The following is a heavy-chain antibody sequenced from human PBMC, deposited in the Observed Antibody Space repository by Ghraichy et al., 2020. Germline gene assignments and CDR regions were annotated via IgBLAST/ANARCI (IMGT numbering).Heavy chain of an antibody. Sequence: SQTLSLTCNVPGGSISGYYWSWIRQPPGKGLEWIGYIYYSGGTNYNPSFKSRVTISIDTSKNQFSLKLRSVTAADTAVYYCARDIYYYETAGYPNWGQGTLVTVSS. V-gene: IGHV4-59*01. D-gene: IGHD3-22*01. CDR1: GGSISGYY. CDR2: IYYSGGT. J-gene: IGHJ4*02. CDR3: ARDIYYYETAGYPN.